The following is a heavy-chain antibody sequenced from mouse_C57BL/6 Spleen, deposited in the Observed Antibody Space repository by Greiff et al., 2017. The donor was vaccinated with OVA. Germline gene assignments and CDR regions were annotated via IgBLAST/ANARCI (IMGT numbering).Heavy chain of an antibody. CDR2: IDPSDSET. J-gene: IGHJ3*01. D-gene: IGHD4-1*01. V-gene: IGHV1-52*01. CDR3: ARMGAGTVPFAY. Sequence: QVQLQQPGAELVRPGSSVKLSCKASGYTFTSYWMHWVKQRPIQGLEWIGNIDPSDSETHYNQKFKDKATLTVDKSSSTAYMQLSSLTSEDAAVYYCARMGAGTVPFAYWGQGTLVTVSA. CDR1: GYTFTSYW.